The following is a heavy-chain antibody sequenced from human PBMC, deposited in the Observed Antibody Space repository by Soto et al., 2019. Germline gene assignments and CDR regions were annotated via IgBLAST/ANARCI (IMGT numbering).Heavy chain of an antibody. CDR3: ARGQRGIGRTYCRGGSCHSDYYYYGMDV. D-gene: IGHD2-15*01. V-gene: IGHV4-34*01. J-gene: IGHJ6*02. Sequence: SETLSLTCAVSGDCISRGYHWAWIRQPPGKGLEWLGEINHSGNTNYNPSLKSRVSISVDTSKNHFSLKLSSATAADTALYYCARGQRGIGRTYCRGGSCHSDYYYYGMDVSGQGTTVTVSS. CDR2: INHSGNT. CDR1: GDCISRGYH.